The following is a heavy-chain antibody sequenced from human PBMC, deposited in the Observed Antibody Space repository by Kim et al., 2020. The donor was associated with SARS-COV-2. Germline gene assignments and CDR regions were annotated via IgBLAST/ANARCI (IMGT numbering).Heavy chain of an antibody. J-gene: IGHJ4*02. D-gene: IGHD2-21*01. CDR3: ARDLGYSFDY. V-gene: IGHV3-48*04. CDR2: AI. Sequence: AIFYASSVRGRFNISTDNATNSLYLQMNSLRAEDTAVYYCARDLGYSFDYWGQGSLVTVSS.